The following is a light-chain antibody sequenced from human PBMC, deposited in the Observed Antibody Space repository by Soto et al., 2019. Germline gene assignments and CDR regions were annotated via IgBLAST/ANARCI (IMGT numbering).Light chain of an antibody. CDR2: EVS. J-gene: IGLJ1*01. CDR3: SSYSGTNYHYV. V-gene: IGLV2-8*01. Sequence: QSALTQPPSASGSFGQSVTISCTGTSSDVGGYNYVSWYQQHPGKAPKLMIYEVSERPSGVPDRFSGSKSVNTASLTVSGLQADDEADYYGSSYSGTNYHYVFGTGTKVTVL. CDR1: SSDVGGYNY.